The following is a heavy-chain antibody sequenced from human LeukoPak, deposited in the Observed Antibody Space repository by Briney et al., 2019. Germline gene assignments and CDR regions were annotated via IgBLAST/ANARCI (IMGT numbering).Heavy chain of an antibody. CDR2: IYYSGST. CDR3: AIAGHYSGMDV. Sequence: SETLSLTCTVSGGSIGSYYWSWIRQSPGKGLEWIGYIYYSGSTNYNPSLKSRVTISVDTSKNQFSLKLSSVTAADTAVYYCAIAGHYSGMDVWGQGTTVTVSS. J-gene: IGHJ6*02. CDR1: GGSIGSYY. V-gene: IGHV4-59*01.